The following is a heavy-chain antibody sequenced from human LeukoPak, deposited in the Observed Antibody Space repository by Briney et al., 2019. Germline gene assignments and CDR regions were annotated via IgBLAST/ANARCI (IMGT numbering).Heavy chain of an antibody. D-gene: IGHD3-22*01. J-gene: IGHJ4*02. Sequence: QPGGSLRLSCAASGFTFSSYAMHWVRQAPGKGLEWVAVISYDGSNKYYADSVKGRFTIFRDNSKNTLYLQMNSLRAEDTAVYYCARDGAYDSSGYNHDYWGQGTLVTVSS. CDR2: ISYDGSNK. CDR1: GFTFSSYA. CDR3: ARDGAYDSSGYNHDY. V-gene: IGHV3-30-3*01.